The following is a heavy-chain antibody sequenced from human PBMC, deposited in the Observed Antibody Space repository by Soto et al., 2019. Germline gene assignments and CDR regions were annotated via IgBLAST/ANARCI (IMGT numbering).Heavy chain of an antibody. CDR1: GFTFSSYG. D-gene: IGHD3-10*01. CDR3: ARDQYYYGSGSFRDYYYGMDV. V-gene: IGHV3-33*01. Sequence: PGGSLRLSCAASGFTFSSYGMHWVRQAPGKGLEWVAVIWYDGSNKYYADSVKGRFTISRDNSKNTLYLQMNSLRAEDTAVYYCARDQYYYGSGSFRDYYYGMDVWGQGTTVTVSS. J-gene: IGHJ6*02. CDR2: IWYDGSNK.